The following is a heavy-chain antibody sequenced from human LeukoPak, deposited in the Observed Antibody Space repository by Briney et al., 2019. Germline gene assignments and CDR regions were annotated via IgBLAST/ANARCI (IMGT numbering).Heavy chain of an antibody. Sequence: ASVKVSCKASGYTFTSYYMHWVRQAPGQGLEWMGIINPSGGSTSYAQKFQGRVTMIRDTSTSTVYMELSSLRSEDTAVYYCASPWIQLSGGRAFDIWGQGTMVTVSS. D-gene: IGHD5-18*01. CDR2: INPSGGST. CDR3: ASPWIQLSGGRAFDI. J-gene: IGHJ3*02. CDR1: GYTFTSYY. V-gene: IGHV1-46*01.